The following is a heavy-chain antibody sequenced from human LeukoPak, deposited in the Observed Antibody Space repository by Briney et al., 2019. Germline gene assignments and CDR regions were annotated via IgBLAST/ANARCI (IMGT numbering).Heavy chain of an antibody. J-gene: IGHJ6*02. D-gene: IGHD5-18*01. CDR2: INPNSGGT. CDR1: GYTFTGYY. CDR3: AREGAIYQYSYGSYYYYGMDV. Sequence: ASVTVSCTASGYTFTGYYMHWVRQAPGQGLEWMGWINPNSGGTNYAQKFQGWVTMTRDTSISTAYMELSRLRSDDTAVYYCAREGAIYQYSYGSYYYYGMDVWGQGTTVTVSS. V-gene: IGHV1-2*04.